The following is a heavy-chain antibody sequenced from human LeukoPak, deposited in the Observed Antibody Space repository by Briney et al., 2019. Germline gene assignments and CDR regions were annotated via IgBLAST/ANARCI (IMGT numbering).Heavy chain of an antibody. Sequence: PSETLSLTCAVYGGSFSGYYWSWIRQPPGKGLEWIEEINHSGSTNYNPSLKSRVTISVDTSKNQFSLKLSSVTAADTAVYYCARGPWIQLWLPYYGMDVWGQGTTVTVSS. D-gene: IGHD5-18*01. CDR1: GGSFSGYY. V-gene: IGHV4-34*01. J-gene: IGHJ6*02. CDR2: INHSGST. CDR3: ARGPWIQLWLPYYGMDV.